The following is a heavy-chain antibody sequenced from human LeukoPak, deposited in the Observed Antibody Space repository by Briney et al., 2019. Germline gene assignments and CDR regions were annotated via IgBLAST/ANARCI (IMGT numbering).Heavy chain of an antibody. CDR3: AKDTGSAYCSFLGPLAYY. CDR1: GFSFRNYA. V-gene: IGHV3-23*01. D-gene: IGHD3-3*01. J-gene: IGHJ4*02. Sequence: PGGTLRLSCAASGFSFRNYAMSWVRQAPGKGLEWVSGISGSGDSTYSADSVKGRFTIFRDNSKNTVYLQMNSLKADDTAVYYCAKDTGSAYCSFLGPLAYYWVQGTLVTVSS. CDR2: ISGSGDST.